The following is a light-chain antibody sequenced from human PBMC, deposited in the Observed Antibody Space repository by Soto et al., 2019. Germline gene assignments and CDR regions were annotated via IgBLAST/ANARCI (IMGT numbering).Light chain of an antibody. CDR3: QQRSNWPPEVT. Sequence: EIVLTQSPDTLSLSPGERATLSCRASQSVSSPLAWYQQKPGQAPRLLIYDASTRATGIPARFSGSGSGTDFTLTISSLEPEDFAVYYCQQRSNWPPEVTFGPGTKVDIK. CDR2: DAS. J-gene: IGKJ3*01. V-gene: IGKV3-11*01. CDR1: QSVSSP.